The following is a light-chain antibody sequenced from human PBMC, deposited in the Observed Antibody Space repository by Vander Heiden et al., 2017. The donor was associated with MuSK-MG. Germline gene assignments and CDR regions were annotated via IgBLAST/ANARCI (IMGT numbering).Light chain of an antibody. J-gene: IGLJ1*01. CDR3: SSYAGSNLYV. CDR2: EVS. V-gene: IGLV2-8*01. Sequence: SALTQPPSASGSAEPSVTISCTGTSSDVGGYNYVSWYQQHPGKALKLMIYEVSKRPAGVPGRFSGSKSGNTASLTVSGLQAEEAADHYCSSYAGSNLYVFGTGTKVTVL. CDR1: SSDVGGYNY.